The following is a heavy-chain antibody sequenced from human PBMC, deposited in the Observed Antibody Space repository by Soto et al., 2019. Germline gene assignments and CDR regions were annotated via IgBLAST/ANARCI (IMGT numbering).Heavy chain of an antibody. CDR3: ARDSVRFLEHFSKDYFDY. Sequence: QVHLVESGGGVVQPGGSLRLSCAGSGFTFSDYGMHWFRQAPGKGLEWVAVLWYDGSGEYYTDSGRGRFTISRVNSKNTLYLQMNNLRDEDTGVYYCARDSVRFLEHFSKDYFDYWGQGTRVTVSS. CDR1: GFTFSDYG. D-gene: IGHD3-3*01. V-gene: IGHV3-33*08. J-gene: IGHJ4*02. CDR2: LWYDGSGE.